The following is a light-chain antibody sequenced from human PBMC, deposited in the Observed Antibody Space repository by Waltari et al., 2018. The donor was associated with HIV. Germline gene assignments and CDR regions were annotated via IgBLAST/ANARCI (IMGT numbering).Light chain of an antibody. Sequence: DIQLTQSPSSLTASVGHRVTIVCRARETVDTYLNWYQQRPGQPPKLLISSVTVLQAGVPSRFFGTGSGTDFTLAITSLQPEDFATYYCQQSYSGLLYTFGQGTKLE. CDR3: QQSYSGLLYT. V-gene: IGKV1-39*01. CDR2: SVT. CDR1: ETVDTY. J-gene: IGKJ2*01.